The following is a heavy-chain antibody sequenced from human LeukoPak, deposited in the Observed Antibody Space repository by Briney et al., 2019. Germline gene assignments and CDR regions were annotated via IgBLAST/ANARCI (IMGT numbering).Heavy chain of an antibody. J-gene: IGHJ4*02. CDR2: INPNSGGT. CDR3: ARVPDAYCGGDCYPDY. D-gene: IGHD2-21*02. V-gene: IGHV1-2*02. Sequence: ASVKVSCKTSGYTFTGYYMHWVRQAPGQGLEWMGWINPNSGGTNYAQKFQGRVTMTRDTSISTAYMELSRLRSDDTAVYYCARVPDAYCGGDCYPDYWGQGTLVTVSS. CDR1: GYTFTGYY.